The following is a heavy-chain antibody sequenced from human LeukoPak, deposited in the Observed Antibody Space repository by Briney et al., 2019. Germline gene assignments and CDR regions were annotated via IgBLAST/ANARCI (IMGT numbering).Heavy chain of an antibody. CDR2: IYRDGNT. J-gene: IGHJ4*02. D-gene: IGHD5-12*01. CDR1: GYSISSGYY. CDR3: ARTSGYAHY. Sequence: SETLSLTCTVSGYSISSGYYWGWIRQPPGKGLEWVANIYRDGNTYYNPSLKSRVTFSVDTSKNQFSLKLSSVTAADTAVYYCARTSGYAHYWVQGTLVTVSS. V-gene: IGHV4-38-2*02.